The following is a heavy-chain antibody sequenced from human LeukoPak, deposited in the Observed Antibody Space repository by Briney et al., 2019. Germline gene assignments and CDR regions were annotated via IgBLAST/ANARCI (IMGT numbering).Heavy chain of an antibody. J-gene: IGHJ4*02. CDR1: GFTFISYS. Sequence: GGSLRLSCAAFGFTFISYSMNWVRQAPGKGLEWVSSISSSSSYIYYADSVKGRFTISRDNAKNSLYLQMNSLRAEDTAVYYCARDGGPIVPAAPSFDYWGQGTLVTVSS. D-gene: IGHD2-2*01. V-gene: IGHV3-21*01. CDR2: ISSSSSYI. CDR3: ARDGGPIVPAAPSFDY.